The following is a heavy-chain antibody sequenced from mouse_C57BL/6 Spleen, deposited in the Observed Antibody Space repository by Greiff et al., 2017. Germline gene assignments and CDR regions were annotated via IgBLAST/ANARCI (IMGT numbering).Heavy chain of an antibody. CDR2: IDPETGGT. CDR3: TREDWYDYGFAY. J-gene: IGHJ3*01. D-gene: IGHD2-4*01. Sequence: QVQLQQSGAELVRPGASVTLSCKASGYTFTDYEMHWVKQTPVHGLEWIGAIDPETGGTAYNQKFKGKAILTADKSSSTAYMELRSLTSEDSAVYYCTREDWYDYGFAYWGQGTLVTVSA. CDR1: GYTFTDYE. V-gene: IGHV1-15*01.